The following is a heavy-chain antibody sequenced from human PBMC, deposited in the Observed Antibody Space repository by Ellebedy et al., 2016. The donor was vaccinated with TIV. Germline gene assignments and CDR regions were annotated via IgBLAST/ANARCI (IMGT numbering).Heavy chain of an antibody. Sequence: GGSLRLXCAASGFTFSSYAMSWVRQAPGKGLEWVSAISGGGSSTYYADSVKGRFTISRDNAKNSLFLQMNSLRAEDTAVYYCAVGSTISCSSCYFDYWGQGALVTVSS. CDR2: ISGGGSST. J-gene: IGHJ4*02. CDR1: GFTFSSYA. D-gene: IGHD2-2*01. CDR3: AVGSTISCSSCYFDY. V-gene: IGHV3-23*01.